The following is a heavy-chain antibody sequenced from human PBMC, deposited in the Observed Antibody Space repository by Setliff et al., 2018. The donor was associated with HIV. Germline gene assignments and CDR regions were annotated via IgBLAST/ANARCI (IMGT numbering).Heavy chain of an antibody. D-gene: IGHD2-15*01. J-gene: IGHJ2*01. Sequence: GGSLRLSCAASGFTFDDYTMHWVRQPTGKGLEWVSAINTFGNTYYSGSVKGRFTISRESAENSLYLQMNSLRAGDTAVYNCARDPAVVIPGYFDLWGRGTLVTVSS. V-gene: IGHV3-13*01. CDR3: ARDPAVVIPGYFDL. CDR1: GFTFDDYT. CDR2: INTFGNT.